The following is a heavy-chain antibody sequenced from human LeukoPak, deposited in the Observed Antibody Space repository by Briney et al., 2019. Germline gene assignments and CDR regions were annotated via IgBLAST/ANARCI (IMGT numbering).Heavy chain of an antibody. CDR2: IKQDGSEK. Sequence: GGSLRLSCAASGFTFGSYWMSWVRQAPGKGLEWVANIKQDGSEKYYVDSVKGRFTISRDNAKNSLYLQMNSLRAEDTAVYYCARLPNVLRFLEWLSDYYYGMDVWGQGTTVTVSS. D-gene: IGHD3-3*01. V-gene: IGHV3-7*01. J-gene: IGHJ6*02. CDR1: GFTFGSYW. CDR3: ARLPNVLRFLEWLSDYYYGMDV.